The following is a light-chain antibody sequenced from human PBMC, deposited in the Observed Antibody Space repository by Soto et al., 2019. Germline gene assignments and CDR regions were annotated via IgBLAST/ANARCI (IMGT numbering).Light chain of an antibody. J-gene: IGKJ4*01. CDR1: QTFSSSD. Sequence: EVVLTQSPGTLSLSPGERAALSCRASQTFSSSDLAWYQHKPGQPPKLIVYSASRRATGIPDRFSGSGSGTYFTLTISRLEPEAFALYYCQRYGGSPPVTFGGGTKVDIK. V-gene: IGKV3-20*01. CDR2: SAS. CDR3: QRYGGSPPVT.